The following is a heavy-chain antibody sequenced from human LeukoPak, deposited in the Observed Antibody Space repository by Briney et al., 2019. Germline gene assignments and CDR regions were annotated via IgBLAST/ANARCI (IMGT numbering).Heavy chain of an antibody. D-gene: IGHD3-9*01. Sequence: SETLSLTCAVSGGSISSGGYSWSWIRQPPGKGLEWIGYIYHSGSTYYNPSLKSRVTISVDRSKYQFSLNLNSVTAADTAVYYCARADILTGYSYWYFDLWGRGTLVTVSS. J-gene: IGHJ2*01. V-gene: IGHV4-30-2*01. CDR1: GGSISSGGYS. CDR3: ARADILTGYSYWYFDL. CDR2: IYHSGST.